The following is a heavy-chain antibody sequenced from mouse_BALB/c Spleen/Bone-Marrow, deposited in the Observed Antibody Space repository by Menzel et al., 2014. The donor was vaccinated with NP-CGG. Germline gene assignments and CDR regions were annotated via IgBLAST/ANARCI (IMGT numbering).Heavy chain of an antibody. J-gene: IGHJ4*01. CDR2: ISTYSANT. Sequence: VQGVESGPELVSPGVSVKISCKAFGYTFTDYAIHWVKQSHSKSLEWIGIISTYSANTNYNQKFKGKATTTVDKSSSTAYMELARLTFEDSAIYFCARDISGYVRAMDYWGQGTSVTVSS. CDR3: ARDISGYVRAMDY. D-gene: IGHD3-2*01. CDR1: GYTFTDYA. V-gene: IGHV1-67*01.